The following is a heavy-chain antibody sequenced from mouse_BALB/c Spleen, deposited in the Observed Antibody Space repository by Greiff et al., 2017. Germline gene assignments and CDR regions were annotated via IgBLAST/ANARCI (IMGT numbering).Heavy chain of an antibody. D-gene: IGHD2-1*01. J-gene: IGHJ4*01. Sequence: DVMLVESGGGLVQPGGSLKLSCAASGFTFSSYGMSWVRQTPDKRLELVATINSNGGSTYYPDSVKGRFTISRDNAKNTLYLQMSSLKSEDTAMYYCARDGNYGYAMDYWGQGTSVTVSS. CDR1: GFTFSSYG. CDR3: ARDGNYGYAMDY. CDR2: INSNGGST. V-gene: IGHV5-6-3*01.